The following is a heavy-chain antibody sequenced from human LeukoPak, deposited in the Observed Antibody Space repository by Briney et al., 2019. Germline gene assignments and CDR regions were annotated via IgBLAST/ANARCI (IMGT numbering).Heavy chain of an antibody. D-gene: IGHD6-25*01. CDR3: ARVIAAPKYRAFDI. Sequence: PSETLSLTCTVSGGSISSGGYYWSWIRQPPGKGLEWIGYIYYSGSTNYNPSLKSRVTISVDTSKNQFSLKLSSVTAADTAVYYCARVIAAPKYRAFDIWGQGTMVTVSS. V-gene: IGHV4-61*08. CDR1: GGSISSGGYY. J-gene: IGHJ3*02. CDR2: IYYSGST.